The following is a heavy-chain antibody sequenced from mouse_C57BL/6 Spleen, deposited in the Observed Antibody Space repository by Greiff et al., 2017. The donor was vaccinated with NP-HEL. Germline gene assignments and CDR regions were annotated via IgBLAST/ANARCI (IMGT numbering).Heavy chain of an antibody. D-gene: IGHD2-12*01. V-gene: IGHV1-61*01. J-gene: IGHJ2*01. CDR1: GYTFTSYW. CDR2: IYPSDSET. Sequence: QVQLQQPGAELVRPGSSVKLSCKASGYTFTSYWMDWVKQRPGQGLEWIGNIYPSDSETHYNQKFKDKATLTVDKSSSTAYMQLSSLTSEYSAVYYCARYDYPYYFDDWGQGTTLTVSS. CDR3: ARYDYPYYFDD.